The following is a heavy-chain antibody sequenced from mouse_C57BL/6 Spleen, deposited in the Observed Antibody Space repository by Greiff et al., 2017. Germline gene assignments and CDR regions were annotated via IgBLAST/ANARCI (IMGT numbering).Heavy chain of an antibody. V-gene: IGHV1-69*01. CDR1: GYTFTSYW. CDR3: ASSIYDGYRGFAY. Sequence: QVQLKESGAELVMPGASVKLSCKASGYTFTSYWMHWVKQRPGQGLEWIGEIDPSDSYTNYNQKFKGKSTLTVDKSSSTAYMQLSSLTSEDSAVYYCASSIYDGYRGFAYWGQGTLVTVSA. J-gene: IGHJ3*01. CDR2: IDPSDSYT. D-gene: IGHD2-3*01.